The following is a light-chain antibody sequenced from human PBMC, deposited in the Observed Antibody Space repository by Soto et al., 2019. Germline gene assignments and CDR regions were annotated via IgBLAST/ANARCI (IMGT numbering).Light chain of an antibody. Sequence: EILLTQSPSTLALSPGERATLSCRASQSVSSSYLAWYQQKPGQAPRLLIYGASSRATGIPDRFSGSGSGTDFTLTISRLETEDFAVYYCQQYGSSTSITFGQGTRLE. CDR2: GAS. CDR3: QQYGSSTSIT. J-gene: IGKJ5*01. CDR1: QSVSSSY. V-gene: IGKV3-20*01.